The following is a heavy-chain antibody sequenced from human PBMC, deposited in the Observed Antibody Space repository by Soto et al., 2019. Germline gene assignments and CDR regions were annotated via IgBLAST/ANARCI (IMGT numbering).Heavy chain of an antibody. J-gene: IGHJ4*02. Sequence: QVQLVESGGGVVQPGRSLRLSCAASGFTFRSYGMHWVRQAPGKGLEWVAVISYDGSNENYADSVKGRFTISRDNSKNTLYLQVNSLRTEDTAVYYCAKDKTSAGTLYFDHWGQGTLLIVSP. CDR2: ISYDGSNE. V-gene: IGHV3-30*18. D-gene: IGHD6-13*01. CDR1: GFTFRSYG. CDR3: AKDKTSAGTLYFDH.